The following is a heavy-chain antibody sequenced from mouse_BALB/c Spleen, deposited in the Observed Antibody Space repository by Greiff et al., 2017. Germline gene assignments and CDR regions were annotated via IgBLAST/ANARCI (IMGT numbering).Heavy chain of an antibody. CDR2: IWGDGST. Sequence: VQRVESGPGLVAPSQSLSITCTVSGFSLTGYGVNWVRQPPGKGLEWLGMIWGDGSTDYNSALKSRLSISKDNSKSQVFLKMNSLQTDDTARYYCARGDYDDAMDYWGQGTSVTVSS. CDR3: ARGDYDDAMDY. J-gene: IGHJ4*01. D-gene: IGHD2-4*01. CDR1: GFSLTGYG. V-gene: IGHV2-6-7*01.